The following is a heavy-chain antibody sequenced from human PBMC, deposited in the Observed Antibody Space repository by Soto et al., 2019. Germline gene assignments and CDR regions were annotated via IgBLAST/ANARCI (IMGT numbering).Heavy chain of an antibody. J-gene: IGHJ4*02. D-gene: IGHD3-10*01. CDR3: ARHEGYYGSPAAGLFDY. CDR2: IYPGDSDT. V-gene: IGHV5-51*01. Sequence: EVQLVQSGAEVKKPGESLKISCKGSGYSFTSYWIGWVRQMPGKGLEWMGIIYPGDSDTRYSPSFQGQVTISADKSISXXELQWRSQNASDTSTYSCARHEGYYGSPAAGLFDYWGQWSLVTVSS. CDR1: GYSFTSYW.